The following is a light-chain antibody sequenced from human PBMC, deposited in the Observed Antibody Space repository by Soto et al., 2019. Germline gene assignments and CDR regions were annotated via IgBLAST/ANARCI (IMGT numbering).Light chain of an antibody. CDR1: QSVARD. CDR2: RAS. CDR3: QQSYSTPYT. J-gene: IGKJ2*01. Sequence: EIVLTQSPGTLSLSPGETATLSCRASQSVARDLTWYQQKPGQAPRLLISRASTGATGIPDRFSGSGSGTDFTLTISSLQPEDFATYYCQQSYSTPYTFGQGTKVEI. V-gene: IGKV3-20*01.